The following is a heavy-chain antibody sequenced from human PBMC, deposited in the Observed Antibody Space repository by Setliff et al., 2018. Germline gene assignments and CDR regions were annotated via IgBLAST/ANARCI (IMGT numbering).Heavy chain of an antibody. CDR3: ARGGTYSSGPLDY. Sequence: PGGSLRLSCAASGFTFSSYAMHWVRQAPGKGLEYVSSISSSGGNIYYANSVKGRFIISRDNSKSTLFLQMGSLRAEDMSVYYRARGGTYSSGPLDYWGQGILVTVSS. CDR2: ISSSGGNI. J-gene: IGHJ4*02. V-gene: IGHV3-64*01. CDR1: GFTFSSYA. D-gene: IGHD3-22*01.